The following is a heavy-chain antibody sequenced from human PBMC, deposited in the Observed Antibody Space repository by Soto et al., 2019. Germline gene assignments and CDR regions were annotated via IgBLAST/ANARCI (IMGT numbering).Heavy chain of an antibody. J-gene: IGHJ4*02. CDR1: GFTFSSYG. V-gene: IGHV3-30*18. CDR3: AKGAPFWSGYYPTIAVAGLFDY. CDR2: ISYDGSNK. D-gene: IGHD3-3*01. Sequence: PGGSLRLSCAASGFTFSSYGMHWVRQAPGKGLEWVAVISYDGSNKYYADSVKGRFTISRDNSKNTLYLQMNSLRAEDTAVYYCAKGAPFWSGYYPTIAVAGLFDYWGQGTLVTVSS.